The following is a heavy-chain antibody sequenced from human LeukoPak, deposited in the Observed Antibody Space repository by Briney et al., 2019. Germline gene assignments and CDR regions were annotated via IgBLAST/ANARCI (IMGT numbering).Heavy chain of an antibody. CDR1: GFTFGSYW. J-gene: IGHJ4*02. CDR3: AREADTAFDY. CDR2: INYDGTST. Sequence: GGSLRLSCAASGFTFGSYWMHWVRQAPGEGLVWVSRINYDGTSTTYADSVKGRFTVSRDNGKKTVSLQINSLRPDDTAVYYCAREADTAFDYWGQGTLVTVSS. V-gene: IGHV3-74*01. D-gene: IGHD5-18*01.